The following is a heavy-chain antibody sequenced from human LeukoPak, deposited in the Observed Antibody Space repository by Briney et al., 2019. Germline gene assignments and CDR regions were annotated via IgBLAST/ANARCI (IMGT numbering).Heavy chain of an antibody. CDR3: ASGGHIDY. CDR2: IDEDGNEK. D-gene: IGHD3-16*01. CDR1: GFSFRSFW. Sequence: GGSLRLSCAGSGFSFRSFWMSWVRQAPGKGLEWVANIDEDGNEKNYVDFVKGRFTISRDSAKNSLYLQMNSLRVEDTAVYYCASGGHIDYCGQGTLVTVSS. V-gene: IGHV3-7*01. J-gene: IGHJ4*02.